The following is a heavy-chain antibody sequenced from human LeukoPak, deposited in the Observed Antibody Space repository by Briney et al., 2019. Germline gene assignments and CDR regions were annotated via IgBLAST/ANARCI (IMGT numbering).Heavy chain of an antibody. V-gene: IGHV3-7*03. D-gene: IGHD6-13*01. Sequence: GGSLRLSCAASGFTFSSYWMSWVRQAPGKGLEWVANIKQDGSEKYYVDSVKGRFTISRDNAKNSLYLQMNSLRAEDTAVYYCAREIAAAYYYGMDVWGKGTTVTVSS. CDR1: GFTFSSYW. CDR3: AREIAAAYYYGMDV. CDR2: IKQDGSEK. J-gene: IGHJ6*04.